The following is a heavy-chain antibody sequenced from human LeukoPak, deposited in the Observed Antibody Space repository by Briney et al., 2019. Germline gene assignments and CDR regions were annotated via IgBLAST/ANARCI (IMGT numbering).Heavy chain of an antibody. J-gene: IGHJ4*02. V-gene: IGHV1-69*04. CDR1: GGTFSGSA. CDR2: IIPVLALA. CDR3: ARDINGDPDY. D-gene: IGHD4-17*01. Sequence: SVKVSCKTSGGTFSGSAITWVRQAPGQGLEWMGRIIPVLALATYAQKFQGRVTITADQSTTTAYMELNTLRSEDTAVFYCARDINGDPDYWGQGTLVTVSS.